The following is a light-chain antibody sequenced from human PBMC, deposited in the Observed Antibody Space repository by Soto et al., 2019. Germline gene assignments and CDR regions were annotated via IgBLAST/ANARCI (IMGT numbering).Light chain of an antibody. J-gene: IGLJ3*02. CDR2: GNT. V-gene: IGLV1-40*01. CDR3: QSYDSSLSAVV. Sequence: QAVVTQPPSVSGAPGQRVTISCTGSSSNIGAGYDVHWYQQFPGTVPKLLIFGNTNRPSGVPDRFSGSKSGTSASLAFTGLQAEDEADYYCQSYDSSLSAVVFSGGTKVTVL. CDR1: SSNIGAGYD.